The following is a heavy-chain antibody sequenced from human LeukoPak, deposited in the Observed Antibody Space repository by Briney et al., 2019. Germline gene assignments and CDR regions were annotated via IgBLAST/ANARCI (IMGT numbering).Heavy chain of an antibody. CDR1: GYTFTGYY. V-gene: IGHV1-2*02. J-gene: IGHJ4*02. CDR3: ASQKGIAAAGDFDY. CDR2: INPNSGGT. D-gene: IGHD6-13*01. Sequence: ASVKVSCKASGYTFTGYYMHWVRQAPGQGLEWMGWINPNSGGTNYAQKFQGRVTMTRDTSISTAYMELSRLRSDDTAAYYCASQKGIAAAGDFDYWGQGTPVTVSS.